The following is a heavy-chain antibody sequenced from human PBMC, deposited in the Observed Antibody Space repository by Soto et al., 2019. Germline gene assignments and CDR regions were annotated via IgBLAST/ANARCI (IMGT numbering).Heavy chain of an antibody. D-gene: IGHD1-26*01. V-gene: IGHV3-15*01. CDR1: GFTFSNAW. J-gene: IGHJ6*02. Sequence: EVQLVESGGGLVKPGGSLRLSCAASGFTFSNAWMSWVRQAPGKGLEWVGRIKSKTDGGTTDYAAPVKGRFTISRDDSKNTLYLQMNSLRAEDTAVYYCAKILATTNHYWYGLDVWGQGAAVTVSS. CDR3: AKILATTNHYWYGLDV. CDR2: IKSKTDGGTT.